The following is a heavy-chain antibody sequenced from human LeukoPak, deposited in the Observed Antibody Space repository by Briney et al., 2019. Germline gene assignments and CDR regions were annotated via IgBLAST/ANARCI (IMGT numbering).Heavy chain of an antibody. J-gene: IGHJ3*02. V-gene: IGHV1-3*01. CDR1: GYTFTSYA. D-gene: IGHD3/OR15-3a*01. Sequence: ASVKVSCKASGYTFTSYAMHWVRQAPGQRLEWMGWINAGNGNTKYSQKFQGRVTITRDISASTAYMELSSLRSEDTAVYYCARRSTAGTGAFDIWGQGAMVTVSS. CDR2: INAGNGNT. CDR3: ARRSTAGTGAFDI.